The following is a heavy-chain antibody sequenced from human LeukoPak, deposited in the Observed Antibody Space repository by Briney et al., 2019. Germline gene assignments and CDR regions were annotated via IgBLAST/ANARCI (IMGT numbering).Heavy chain of an antibody. CDR1: GFTFSDYY. J-gene: IGHJ6*03. CDR2: ISGSGGST. CDR3: ARDRGATVYYYFYMDV. Sequence: GGSMRLSCAASGFTFSDYYMSWIRQAPGKGLEWVSAISGSGGSTYYADSVKGRFTISRDNSKNTLYLQMDSLRAEDTAVYYCARDRGATVYYYFYMDVWGKGTTVTVSS. D-gene: IGHD1-26*01. V-gene: IGHV3-23*01.